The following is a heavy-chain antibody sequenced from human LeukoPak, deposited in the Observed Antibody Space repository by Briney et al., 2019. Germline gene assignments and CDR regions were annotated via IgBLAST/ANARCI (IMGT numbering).Heavy chain of an antibody. V-gene: IGHV4-34*01. J-gene: IGHJ1*01. CDR3: ARWAAAGTVYFQH. CDR2: INHSGST. Sequence: SETLSLTCAVYGGSFSGYYWSWIRQPPGKGLEWIGEINHSGSTNYNPSLKSRVTISVDTSKNQFSLKLSSVTVADTAVYYCARWAAAGTVYFQHWGQGTLVTVSS. D-gene: IGHD6-13*01. CDR1: GGSFSGYY.